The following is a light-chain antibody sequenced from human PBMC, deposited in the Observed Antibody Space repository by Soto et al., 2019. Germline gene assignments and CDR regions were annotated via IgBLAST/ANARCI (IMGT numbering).Light chain of an antibody. CDR1: QSISSY. J-gene: IGKJ1*01. CDR3: QQSYSTPWT. Sequence: DLQMTQSPTSLSASVGDRVTITCRASQSISSYLNWYQQKPGKAPKILIYGGSTLQSGVPSRFSGSGSGTDFTLTISSLQPEDFATYSCQQSYSTPWTFGQGTKVEVK. CDR2: GGS. V-gene: IGKV1-39*01.